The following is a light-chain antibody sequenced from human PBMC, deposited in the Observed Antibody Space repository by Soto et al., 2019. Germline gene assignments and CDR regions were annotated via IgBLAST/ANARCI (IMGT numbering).Light chain of an antibody. CDR1: QSISIY. CDR3: QLSYTTPLT. J-gene: IGKJ4*01. CDR2: AAS. V-gene: IGKV1-39*01. Sequence: DIQMTQSPSSLSASVGDRVTITCRASQSISIYVNWYQQKPGKAPKLLISAASSLQSGVPSRFSGRGSGTDFTLTISGLLPEDFATYYCQLSYTTPLTFGGGTRVEIK.